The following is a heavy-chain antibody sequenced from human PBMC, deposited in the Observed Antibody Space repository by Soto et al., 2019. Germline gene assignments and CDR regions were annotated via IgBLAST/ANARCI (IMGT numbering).Heavy chain of an antibody. D-gene: IGHD3-3*01. V-gene: IGHV1-46*01. CDR2: INPSGGST. Sequence: ASVKVSCKGAGYTVTSYYMHWVRQAPGQGLEWMGIINPSGGSTSYAQKFQGRVTMTRDTSTSTVYMELSSLRSEDTAVYYCARDALTGITIFGVVIIEAPRFAPSDQGTLVPVSS. J-gene: IGHJ5*02. CDR3: ARDALTGITIFGVVIIEAPRFAP. CDR1: GYTVTSYY.